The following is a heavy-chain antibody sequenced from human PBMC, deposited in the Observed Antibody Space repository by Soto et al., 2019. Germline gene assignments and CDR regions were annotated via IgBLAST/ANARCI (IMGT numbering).Heavy chain of an antibody. V-gene: IGHV3-15*01. CDR1: GFTFSNAW. D-gene: IGHD4-17*01. CDR2: IKSKSDCGTI. J-gene: IGHJ4*02. Sequence: RGSLILSCAASGFTFSNAWMRWVRQAPGKGLEWVGRIKSKSDCGTIDYAAPAKGRFTISRDDSKNTLYLQMTSLTTEDTAVYYCTTHNYGMDCWRQGTLVTVSA. CDR3: TTHNYGMDC.